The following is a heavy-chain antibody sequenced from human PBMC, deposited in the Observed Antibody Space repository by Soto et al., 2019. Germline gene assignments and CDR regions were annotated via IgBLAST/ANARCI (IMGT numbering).Heavy chain of an antibody. Sequence: LSLTCTVSGGSMRNVYWSWIRQPPGKRLEWIGFIFHSGNAKYNPSLKSRVTISIDTSKSQFSLSLESVTAADTAVYFCARAHAPTLPFDYWGQGTLVTVSS. CDR3: ARAHAPTLPFDY. J-gene: IGHJ4*01. V-gene: IGHV4-59*01. CDR2: IFHSGNA. D-gene: IGHD2-15*01. CDR1: GGSMRNVY.